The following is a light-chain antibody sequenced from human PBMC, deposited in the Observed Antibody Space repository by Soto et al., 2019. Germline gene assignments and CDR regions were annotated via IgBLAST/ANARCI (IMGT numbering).Light chain of an antibody. J-gene: IGLJ1*01. Sequence: QSALTQPASVSVSPGQSITISCTGTSSDVGSYNLVSWYQQHPGKAPKLMIYEGSKRPSGVSNRFSGSKSGNTASLTISGLQAEDEADYYCCSYAGTVYVFGTGTKVTVL. CDR3: CSYAGTVYV. V-gene: IGLV2-23*01. CDR1: SSDVGSYNL. CDR2: EGS.